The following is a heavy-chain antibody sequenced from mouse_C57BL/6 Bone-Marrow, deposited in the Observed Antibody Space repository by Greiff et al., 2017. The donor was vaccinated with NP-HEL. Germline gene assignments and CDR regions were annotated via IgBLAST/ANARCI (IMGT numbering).Heavy chain of an antibody. J-gene: IGHJ4*01. D-gene: IGHD1-1*01. CDR1: GFTFSSYG. Sequence: EVKLVESGGDLVKPGGSLKLSCAASGFTFSSYGMSWVRQTPDKRLEWVATISSGGSYTYYPDSVKGRFPISRDNAKNTLYLQESHLKSEATAVYSCERQGSSSPICAMDYWGQGTSVTVSS. V-gene: IGHV5-6*02. CDR2: ISSGGSYT. CDR3: ERQGSSSPICAMDY.